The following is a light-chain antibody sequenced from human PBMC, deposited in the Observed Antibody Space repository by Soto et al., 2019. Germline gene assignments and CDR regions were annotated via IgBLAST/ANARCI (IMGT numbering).Light chain of an antibody. CDR1: QTVSNSD. J-gene: IGKJ2*01. Sequence: EIVLTQSPGTLSLSPGERATLSCRASQTVSNSDLAWYQQKPGQAPSLLVYGASSRATGTPDRFRSSGSGTDFTLTISRLEPEDFAVYYCQQYGSSPRTFGQGTKVEIK. CDR3: QQYGSSPRT. CDR2: GAS. V-gene: IGKV3-20*01.